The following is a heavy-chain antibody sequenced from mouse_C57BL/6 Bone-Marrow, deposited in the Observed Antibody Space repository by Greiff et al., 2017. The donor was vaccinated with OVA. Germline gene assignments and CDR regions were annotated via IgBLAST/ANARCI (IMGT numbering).Heavy chain of an antibody. V-gene: IGHV5-6*01. Sequence: EVQLVESGGDLVKPGGSLKLSCAASGFTFSSYGMSWVRQTPDKRLEWVATISSGSSYTYYPDSVKGRFTISRDNAKNTLYLQMSSLTSEDTAMYYCADIVTTPYAMDYWGQGTSVTVSS. CDR2: ISSGSSYT. D-gene: IGHD2-5*01. CDR1: GFTFSSYG. J-gene: IGHJ4*01. CDR3: ADIVTTPYAMDY.